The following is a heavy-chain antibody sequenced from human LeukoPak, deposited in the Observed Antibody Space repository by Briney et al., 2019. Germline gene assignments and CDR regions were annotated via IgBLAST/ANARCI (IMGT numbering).Heavy chain of an antibody. D-gene: IGHD3-10*01. V-gene: IGHV1-18*01. CDR3: ARSPLAGFGEYYFDY. CDR1: GYTFSSYG. Sequence: VATVKVSCKASGYTFSSYGFTWVRQAPGQGLEWMGWISAYNGNTNYAQKLQGRVTMTTDTSTSTAYMELRSLRSDDTAVYYCARSPLAGFGEYYFDYWGQGTLVTVSS. J-gene: IGHJ4*02. CDR2: ISAYNGNT.